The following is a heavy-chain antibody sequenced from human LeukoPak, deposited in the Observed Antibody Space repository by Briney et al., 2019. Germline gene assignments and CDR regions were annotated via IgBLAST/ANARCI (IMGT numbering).Heavy chain of an antibody. J-gene: IGHJ4*02. CDR2: INPRGGSA. V-gene: IGHV1-46*01. D-gene: IGHD3-10*01. CDR3: ARDYHGSGSLTTFDY. CDR1: GYTFTNSY. Sequence: ASVKVSCKASGYTFTNSYMHWVRQVPGQGLEWMGIINPRGGSASSAQKFQGRVTLTRDTSTSTVYMELSRLRSEDTALYYCARDYHGSGSLTTFDYWGQGTLVTVSS.